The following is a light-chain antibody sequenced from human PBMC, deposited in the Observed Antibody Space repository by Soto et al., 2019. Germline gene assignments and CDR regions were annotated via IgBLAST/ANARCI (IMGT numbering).Light chain of an antibody. Sequence: EIVLTQSPGTLSLSPGERATLSCRASQSVSSTSLAWYQQKPGQAPSLLMSDAFSLATDRADRISGSGCGTGFTLTISSLEPEDVAVYYCERFTDSSPSYTFGQGTKVEIK. CDR2: DAF. J-gene: IGKJ2*01. CDR1: QSVSSTS. CDR3: ERFTDSSPSYT. V-gene: IGKV3-20*01.